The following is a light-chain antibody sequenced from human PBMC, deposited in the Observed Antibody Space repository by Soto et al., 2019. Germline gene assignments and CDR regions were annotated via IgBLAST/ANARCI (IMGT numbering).Light chain of an antibody. CDR1: SSDVGGYNY. CDR2: EVN. Sequence: QSALTQPPSASGSPGQSVTISCTGTSSDVGGYNYVSWYQQHPGKAPKLMIYEVNKRPSGVPDRFSGSKSGNTASLTVSGLQAEDEADYYCSSYAVSNGVFGGGTKLTVL. J-gene: IGLJ3*02. CDR3: SSYAVSNGV. V-gene: IGLV2-8*01.